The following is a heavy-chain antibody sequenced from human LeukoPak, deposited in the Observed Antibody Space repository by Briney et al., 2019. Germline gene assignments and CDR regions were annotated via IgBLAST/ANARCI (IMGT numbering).Heavy chain of an antibody. D-gene: IGHD6-6*01. Sequence: SETLSLTCAVYGGSFSGYYWSWVRQPPGKGLEWIGEINHSGNTNYNPSLKSRVTISVDTSKNQFSLKVRSVTAADTAVYYCARILFSSIATSYYMDVWGKGTTVTVSS. CDR2: INHSGNT. CDR3: ARILFSSIATSYYMDV. CDR1: GGSFSGYY. J-gene: IGHJ6*03. V-gene: IGHV4-34*01.